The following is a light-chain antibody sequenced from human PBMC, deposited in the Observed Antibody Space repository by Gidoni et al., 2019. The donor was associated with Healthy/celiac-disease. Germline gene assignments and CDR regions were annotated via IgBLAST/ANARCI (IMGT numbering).Light chain of an antibody. J-gene: IGKJ1*01. CDR3: QQSSNRAGA. CDR2: DAS. V-gene: IGKV3-11*01. CDR1: QSVSSY. Sequence: EIVLTQSPATLSLSPGERATLSCRASQSVSSYLAWYQQKPGQAPKLRIYDASNRASGIPARFSGSGSGTDFTLTISSLEPEDFAVYYCQQSSNRAGAFXXXTKVEIK.